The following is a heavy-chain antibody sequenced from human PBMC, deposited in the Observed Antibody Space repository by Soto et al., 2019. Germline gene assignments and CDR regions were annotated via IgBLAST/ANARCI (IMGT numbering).Heavy chain of an antibody. CDR2: IHSSGST. CDR3: ARDALALFDS. V-gene: IGHV4-61*01. Sequence: SETLSLTCSVSDGSVNSGNYYWTWIRQPPGKGLEWIGYIHSSGSTLYSPSLKSRVIISVDTSMNQFSLKVNSLTAADTAVYYCARDALALFDSWGQGTLVT. CDR1: DGSVNSGNYY. D-gene: IGHD6-13*01. J-gene: IGHJ4*02.